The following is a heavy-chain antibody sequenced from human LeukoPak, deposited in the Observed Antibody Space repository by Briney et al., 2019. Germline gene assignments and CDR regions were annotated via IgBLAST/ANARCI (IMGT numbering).Heavy chain of an antibody. CDR2: ISGYGDST. J-gene: IGHJ4*02. Sequence: GGSLRLSCASSALTFSRHVINWVRQAPGKGLEWVSAISGYGDSTFYADSVKGRFTISRDNSKNTLYLQMNSLRAEDTAVYYCAREANYVWGSYRHFDYWGQGTLVTVSS. V-gene: IGHV3-23*01. D-gene: IGHD3-16*02. CDR3: AREANYVWGSYRHFDY. CDR1: ALTFSRHV.